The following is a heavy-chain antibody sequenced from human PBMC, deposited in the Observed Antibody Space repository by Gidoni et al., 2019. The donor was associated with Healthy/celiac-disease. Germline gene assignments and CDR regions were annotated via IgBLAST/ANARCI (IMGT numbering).Heavy chain of an antibody. J-gene: IGHJ5*02. CDR3: AGTLGNGFDP. CDR1: GGSISSYY. D-gene: IGHD1-1*01. Sequence: QVQLQESGSGLVEPSETLSLTCTVSGGSISSYYWSWIRQRPGKGLEWIGYIFHSGSTKYNPYLKSRVTISVNTSKNQYSLKLSSVTAADTAVYYCAGTLGNGFDPWGQGTLGTVSS. CDR2: IFHSGST. V-gene: IGHV4-59*01.